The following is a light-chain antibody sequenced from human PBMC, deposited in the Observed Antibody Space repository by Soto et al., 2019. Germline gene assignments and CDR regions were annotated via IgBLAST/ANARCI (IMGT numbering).Light chain of an antibody. Sequence: DIQMTQAPSSLSASVGYRVTITCLASQSISSYLNLYQQKPGKAPKLLIYAASSLQSGVPSRFSGSGSGTDFTLTISSLQPEDFATYYCQQSYSTPWTFGQGTKVDIK. V-gene: IGKV1-39*01. CDR3: QQSYSTPWT. CDR2: AAS. CDR1: QSISSY. J-gene: IGKJ1*01.